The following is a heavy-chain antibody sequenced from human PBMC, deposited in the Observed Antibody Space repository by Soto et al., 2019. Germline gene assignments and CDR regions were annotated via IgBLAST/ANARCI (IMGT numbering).Heavy chain of an antibody. CDR3: AAHPGGGGY. Sequence: EVQLVESGGGLIQPGGSLRLSCAVSGFTVSNNYMSWVRQAPGKGLEGVSVIYSGGYTAYGDSVKGRFTISRDNSKNTPYLQMNSPGADHPGVFFRAAHPGGGGYWGQGTLVTVSS. J-gene: IGHJ4*02. D-gene: IGHD3-10*01. CDR2: IYSGGYT. CDR1: GFTVSNNY. V-gene: IGHV3-53*01.